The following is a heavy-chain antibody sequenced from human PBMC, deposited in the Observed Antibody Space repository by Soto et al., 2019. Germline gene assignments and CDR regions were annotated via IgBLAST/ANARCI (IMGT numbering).Heavy chain of an antibody. CDR1: GGSISSSSYY. CDR3: AGIGSGSYYLPIDY. V-gene: IGHV4-39*01. D-gene: IGHD3-10*01. J-gene: IGHJ4*02. CDR2: IYYSGST. Sequence: QLQLQESGPGLVKPSETLSLTCTVSGGSISSSSYYWGWIRQPPGKGLEWIGSIYYSGSTYYNPSLKSRVTISVDTSKNQFSLKLSSVTAADTAVYYGAGIGSGSYYLPIDYWGQGTLVTGSS.